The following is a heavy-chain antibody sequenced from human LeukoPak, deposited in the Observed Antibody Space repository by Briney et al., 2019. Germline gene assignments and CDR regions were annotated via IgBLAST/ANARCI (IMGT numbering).Heavy chain of an antibody. Sequence: PSQTLSLTCTVSGGSISSSSYCWGWIRQPPGKGLEWIGSIYYSGSTYYNPSIKSRVTISVDTSKNQFSLKLSSVTAADTAVYYCARAAYSSSWYGESSWFDPWGQGTLVTVSS. D-gene: IGHD6-13*01. CDR3: ARAAYSSSWYGESSWFDP. CDR2: IYYSGST. V-gene: IGHV4-39*01. J-gene: IGHJ5*02. CDR1: GGSISSSSYC.